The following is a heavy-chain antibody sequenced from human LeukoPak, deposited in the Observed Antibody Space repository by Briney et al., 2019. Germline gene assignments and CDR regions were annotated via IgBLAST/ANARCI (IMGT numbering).Heavy chain of an antibody. CDR1: GFTFSNAW. CDR2: IKSKTDGGTT. CDR3: AKVSRYSSSYYYYYMDV. J-gene: IGHJ6*03. D-gene: IGHD6-13*01. Sequence: PGGSLRLSCAASGFTFSNAWMSWVRQAPGKGLEWVGRIKSKTDGGTTDYAAPVKGRFTISRDDSKNTLYLQMNSLKTEDTAVYYCAKVSRYSSSYYYYYMDVWGKGTTVTVSS. V-gene: IGHV3-15*01.